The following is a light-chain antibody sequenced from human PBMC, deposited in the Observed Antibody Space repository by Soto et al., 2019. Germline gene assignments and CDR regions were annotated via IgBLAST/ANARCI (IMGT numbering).Light chain of an antibody. CDR1: QRVASD. V-gene: IGKV3-20*01. CDR2: DAS. J-gene: IGKJ1*01. CDR3: QQYLNSPRT. Sequence: VLTQSPGTLSLSPGEGATLSCRASQRVASDLAWYLQKPGQPPRLLIDDASIRATGIPDRINGSGSEREFTITLSRLEPEDAAVYYCQQYLNSPRTFGQGNKLEIK.